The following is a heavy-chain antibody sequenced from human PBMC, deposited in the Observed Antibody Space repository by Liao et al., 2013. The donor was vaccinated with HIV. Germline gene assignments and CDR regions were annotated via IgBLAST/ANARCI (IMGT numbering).Heavy chain of an antibody. CDR2: IKHSGST. J-gene: IGHJ4*02. CDR1: GGSFSSHY. Sequence: QVQLQQWGAGLLKPSETLSLTCAVYGGSFSSHYWSWIRQSPGKGLEWIGEIKHSGSTTHNPSLKSRVTMSVDTSKKQFSLKLSSVTAADTAIYYCARTRAQIIRGSSSPFDYWGQGILVTVSS. CDR3: ARTRAQIIRGSSSPFDY. V-gene: IGHV4-34*02. D-gene: IGHD3-10*01.